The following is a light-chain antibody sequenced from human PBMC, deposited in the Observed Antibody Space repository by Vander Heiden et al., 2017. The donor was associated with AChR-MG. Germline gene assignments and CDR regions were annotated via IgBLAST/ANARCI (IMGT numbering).Light chain of an antibody. Sequence: HVLTQPPSVSVAPGRTARITCGGDNIESKSVHWYQQKPGQAPVLVVYDDSDRPSGIPERFSGSNSGDTATLIISRVEAGDEADYACQVWDNSDVIFGGGTKLTVL. V-gene: IGLV3-21*02. CDR3: QVWDNSDVI. J-gene: IGLJ2*01. CDR2: DDS. CDR1: NIESKS.